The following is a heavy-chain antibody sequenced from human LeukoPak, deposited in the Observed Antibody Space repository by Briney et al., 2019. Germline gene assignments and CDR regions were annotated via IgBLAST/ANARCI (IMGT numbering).Heavy chain of an antibody. D-gene: IGHD3-3*01. J-gene: IGHJ4*02. Sequence: ASVKVSCKVSGYTLTELSMHWLRQAPGKGLEWMGGFDPEDGETIYAQKFQGRVTMTEDTSTDTAYMELSSLRSEDTAVYYCATTSDALRFLAELDYWGQGTLVTVSS. CDR2: FDPEDGET. CDR3: ATTSDALRFLAELDY. CDR1: GYTLTELS. V-gene: IGHV1-24*01.